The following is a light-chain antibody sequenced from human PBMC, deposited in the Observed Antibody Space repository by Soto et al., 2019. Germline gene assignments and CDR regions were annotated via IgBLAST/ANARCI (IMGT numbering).Light chain of an antibody. V-gene: IGKV3-15*01. CDR1: QSVGSN. J-gene: IGKJ1*01. CDR2: TAS. CDR3: QQYNKWPQT. Sequence: EVVMTQSPATLSVSPGERATPSCRASQSVGSNLAWYQQKPGQAPRLLIYTASTRATGIPAKFSASGSGTEFTLTISSLQSEDFAVYYCQQYNKWPQTSGQGTKVEIK.